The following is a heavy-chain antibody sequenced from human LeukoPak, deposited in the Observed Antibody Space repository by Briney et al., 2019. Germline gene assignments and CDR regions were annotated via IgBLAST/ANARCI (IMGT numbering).Heavy chain of an antibody. CDR1: GYSISSGCY. CDR2: IYHSGST. V-gene: IGHV4-38-2*02. D-gene: IGHD3/OR15-3a*01. Sequence: SETLSLTCTVSGYSISSGCYWGWIRQPPGKGLEWIGSIYHSGSTYYNPSLKSRVTISVDTSKNQFSLKLSSVTAADTAVYYCARGWTIAYPDYWGQGTLVTVSS. J-gene: IGHJ4*02. CDR3: ARGWTIAYPDY.